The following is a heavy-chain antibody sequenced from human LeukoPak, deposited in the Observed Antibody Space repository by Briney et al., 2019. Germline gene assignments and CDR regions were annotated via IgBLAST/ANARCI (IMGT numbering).Heavy chain of an antibody. CDR3: ARDSGTTGEVKFDP. J-gene: IGHJ5*02. D-gene: IGHD1-7*01. CDR2: IYVTGST. V-gene: IGHV4-4*07. CDR1: GASISSYY. Sequence: PSETLSLTCTVSGASISSYYWSWIRQPAGKALEWIGRIYVTGSTTYNPSLESRVTMSLDTSKNHFSLKLRSVIAADTAVYYCARDSGTTGEVKFDPWGQGTLVTVSS.